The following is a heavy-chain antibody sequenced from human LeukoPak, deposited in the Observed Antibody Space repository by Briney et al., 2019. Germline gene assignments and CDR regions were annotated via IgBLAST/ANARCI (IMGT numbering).Heavy chain of an antibody. CDR3: ARDLGRYCSGGSCYYYYSMDV. CDR2: ISTYNGNT. J-gene: IGHJ6*03. D-gene: IGHD2-15*01. CDR1: GYTFTSYG. Sequence: ASVKVSCKASGYTFTSYGISWVRQAPGQGLEWMGWISTYNGNTNYAQKLQGRVTMTTDTSTSTAYMELRSLRSDDTAVYYCARDLGRYCSGGSCYYYYSMDVWGKGTTVTVSS. V-gene: IGHV1-18*01.